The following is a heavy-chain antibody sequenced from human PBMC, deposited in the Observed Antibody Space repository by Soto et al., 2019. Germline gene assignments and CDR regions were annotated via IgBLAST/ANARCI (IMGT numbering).Heavy chain of an antibody. CDR3: ARGRYYYGSGSYLHYYYMDV. CDR1: GGSFSGYY. J-gene: IGHJ6*03. D-gene: IGHD3-10*01. CDR2: INHSGST. V-gene: IGHV4-34*01. Sequence: LSLTCAVYGGSFSGYYWSWIRQPPGKGLEWIGEINHSGSTNYNPSLKSRVTISVDTSKNQFSLKLSSVTAADTAVYYCARGRYYYGSGSYLHYYYMDVWGKGTTVTVSS.